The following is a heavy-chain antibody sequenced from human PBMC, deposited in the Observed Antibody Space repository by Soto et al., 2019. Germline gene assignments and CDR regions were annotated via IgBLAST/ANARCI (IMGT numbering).Heavy chain of an antibody. Sequence: PSETLSLTCTVSGGSISSYYWSWIRQPPGKGLEWIGYIYYSGSTNYNPSLKSRVTISVDTSKNQFSLKLSSVTAADTAVYYCARQGPVATTIDYWGQGTLVTVSS. CDR3: ARQGPVATTIDY. CDR2: IYYSGST. V-gene: IGHV4-59*08. J-gene: IGHJ4*02. CDR1: GGSISSYY. D-gene: IGHD5-12*01.